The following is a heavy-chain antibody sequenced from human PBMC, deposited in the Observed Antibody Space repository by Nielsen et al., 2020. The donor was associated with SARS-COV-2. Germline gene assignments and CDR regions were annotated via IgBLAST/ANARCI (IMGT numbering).Heavy chain of an antibody. J-gene: IGHJ1*01. Sequence: GGSLRLSCAASGFSFGSFVMNWVRQAPGKGLEWVSSITGSGGRAYYADSVKGRFIISRDNSKNTLHLQMSSLRAEDTAVYYCTTGGITMVRGVMQYWGQGTLVTVSP. CDR1: GFSFGSFV. D-gene: IGHD3-10*01. CDR2: ITGSGGRA. V-gene: IGHV3-23*01. CDR3: TTGGITMVRGVMQY.